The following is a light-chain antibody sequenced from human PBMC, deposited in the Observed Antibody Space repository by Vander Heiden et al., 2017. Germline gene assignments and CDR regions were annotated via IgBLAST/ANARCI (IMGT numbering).Light chain of an antibody. V-gene: IGKV3-15*01. J-gene: IGKJ4*01. CDR2: DAS. CDR1: QNFGSN. Sequence: EIVMTQSPATLSVSPGERATLSCRASQNFGSNLAWYQQKPGQAPWLLIYDASTRATGVPARFRGSGSGAEFTLTISILHSEDFAVYFCQQYNKWPLTFGGGTKVEI. CDR3: QQYNKWPLT.